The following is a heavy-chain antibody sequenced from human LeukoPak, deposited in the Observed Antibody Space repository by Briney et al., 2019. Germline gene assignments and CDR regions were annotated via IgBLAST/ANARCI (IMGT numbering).Heavy chain of an antibody. Sequence: PGGSPRLSCAASGFTFSSYGMHWVRQAPGKGLEWVAVISYDGSNKYYADSVKGRFTISRDNSKNTLYLQMNSLRAEDTAVYYCAKDLETLWFGESFHGWGQGTLVTVSS. J-gene: IGHJ4*02. V-gene: IGHV3-30*18. CDR2: ISYDGSNK. CDR3: AKDLETLWFGESFHG. D-gene: IGHD3-10*01. CDR1: GFTFSSYG.